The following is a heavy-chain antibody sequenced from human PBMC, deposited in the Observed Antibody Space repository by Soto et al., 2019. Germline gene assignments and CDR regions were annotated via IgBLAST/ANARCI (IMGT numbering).Heavy chain of an antibody. D-gene: IGHD2-15*01. CDR3: ARGIATGQLDT. Sequence: XSVKVSCKASVYTFTRYTMNWVRQAPGQSLEWMGWINPDNGNTKSSQKFQDRVIITRDTSASTAYMDLSSLRSEDTAVYYCARGIATGQLDTWGQDTLVTVSS. CDR2: INPDNGNT. CDR1: VYTFTRYT. J-gene: IGHJ5*02. V-gene: IGHV1-3*01.